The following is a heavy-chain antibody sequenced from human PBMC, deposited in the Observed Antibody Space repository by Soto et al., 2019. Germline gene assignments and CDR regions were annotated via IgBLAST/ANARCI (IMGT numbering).Heavy chain of an antibody. J-gene: IGHJ1*01. CDR3: AREDTMIVQTSYFQH. CDR1: GYTFTSYY. CDR2: INPSGGST. V-gene: IGHV1-46*01. Sequence: ASVKVSCKASGYTFTSYYMHWVRQAPGQGLEWMGIINPSGGSTSYAQKFQGRVTMTRDTSTSTVYMELSSLRSEDAAVYYCAREDTMIVQTSYFQHWGKGTLVTVSS. D-gene: IGHD3-22*01.